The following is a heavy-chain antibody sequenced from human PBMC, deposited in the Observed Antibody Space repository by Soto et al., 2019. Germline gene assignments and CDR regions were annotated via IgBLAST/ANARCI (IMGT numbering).Heavy chain of an antibody. CDR3: AKDRLRFLEWSRWFDP. V-gene: IGHV3-23*01. Sequence: GGSLRLSCAASGFTFSSYAMSWVRQAPGKGLEWVSAISGSGGSTYYADSVKGRFTISRDNSKNTLYLQMNSLRAEDTAVYYCAKDRLRFLEWSRWFDPWGQGTLVTVSS. CDR1: GFTFSSYA. D-gene: IGHD3-3*01. J-gene: IGHJ5*02. CDR2: ISGSGGST.